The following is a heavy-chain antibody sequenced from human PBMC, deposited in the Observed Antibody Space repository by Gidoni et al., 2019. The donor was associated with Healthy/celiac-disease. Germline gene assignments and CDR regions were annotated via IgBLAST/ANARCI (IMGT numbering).Heavy chain of an antibody. CDR3: ARHVRGVVIIGPYFDY. CDR1: GGSLSSSSCY. J-gene: IGHJ4*02. Sequence: QLQLQESGPGLVTPSETLSLTCTVSGGSLSSSSCYGGWLRQPPGKGLEWIGSIIYSGSTYYNPSLKSRVTISVDTSKNQFSLKLSSVTAADTAVYYCARHVRGVVIIGPYFDYWGQGTLVTVSS. D-gene: IGHD3-3*01. V-gene: IGHV4-39*01. CDR2: IIYSGST.